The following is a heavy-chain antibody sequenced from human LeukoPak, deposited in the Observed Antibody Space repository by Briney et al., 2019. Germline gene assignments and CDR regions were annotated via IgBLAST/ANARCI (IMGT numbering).Heavy chain of an antibody. J-gene: IGHJ4*02. Sequence: PGGSLRLSCAASRFTFSSYGMHWVRQAPGKGLEWVAVISYDGSNNYYADSVKGRFTISRDNSKNTLYLQMTNLRAEDTAVYYCAKEGIAVAGTREFDYWGQGTLVTVSS. CDR3: AKEGIAVAGTREFDY. V-gene: IGHV3-30*18. D-gene: IGHD6-19*01. CDR2: ISYDGSNN. CDR1: RFTFSSYG.